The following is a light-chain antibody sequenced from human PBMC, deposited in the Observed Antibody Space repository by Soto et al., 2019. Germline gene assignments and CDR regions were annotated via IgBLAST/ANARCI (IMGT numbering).Light chain of an antibody. CDR1: SSNIGAGYD. CDR3: QSYASSLSGYV. Sequence: QAVVTQPPSVSGAPGQRVTISCTGSSSNIGAGYDVHWYQQLPGTAPKLLIYGNSNRPSGVPDRFSGSKSGTSASLAITGLQAADEADYYCQSYASSLSGYVFGPGTKLTVL. J-gene: IGLJ1*01. V-gene: IGLV1-40*01. CDR2: GNS.